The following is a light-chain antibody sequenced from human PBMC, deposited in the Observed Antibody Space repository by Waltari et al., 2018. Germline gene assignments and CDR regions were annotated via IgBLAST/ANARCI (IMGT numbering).Light chain of an antibody. CDR2: GAS. Sequence: EIVLTQSPGTLSLSPGDRATLSCRASQIVSSGYLAWYQAKHGQAPRPLIHGASSRATGIPDRFSGSGSGTDYTLSIRRLEPEDFAVYFCQQYGNSPWTFGQGTKV. CDR3: QQYGNSPWT. CDR1: QIVSSGY. J-gene: IGKJ1*01. V-gene: IGKV3-20*01.